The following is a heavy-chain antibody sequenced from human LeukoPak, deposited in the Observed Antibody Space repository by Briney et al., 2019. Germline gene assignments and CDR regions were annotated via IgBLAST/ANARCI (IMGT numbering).Heavy chain of an antibody. J-gene: IGHJ6*02. V-gene: IGHV1-18*01. CDR2: ISAYNGNT. CDR3: ARPITDYDFWSGRHYYYYGMDV. Sequence: ASVKVSCKASGGTFSSYAISWVRQAPGQGLEWMGWISAYNGNTNYAQKLQGRVTMTTDTSTSTAYMELRSLRSDDTAVYYGARPITDYDFWSGRHYYYYGMDVWGQGTTVTVSS. D-gene: IGHD3-3*01. CDR1: GGTFSSYA.